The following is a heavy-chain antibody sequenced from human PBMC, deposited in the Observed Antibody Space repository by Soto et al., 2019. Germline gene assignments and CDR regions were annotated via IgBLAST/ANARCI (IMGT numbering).Heavy chain of an antibody. V-gene: IGHV5-51*01. J-gene: IGHJ4*02. CDR1: GYSFTSYW. CDR2: IYPGDSDT. D-gene: IGHD6-13*01. CDR3: ARGGEGSIAAAGTLEY. Sequence: LGESLKISCKGSGYSFTSYWIGWVRQMPGKGLEWMGIIYPGDSDTRYSPSFQGQVTISADKSISTAYLQWSSLKASDTAMYYCARGGEGSIAAAGTLEYWGQGTLVTVSS.